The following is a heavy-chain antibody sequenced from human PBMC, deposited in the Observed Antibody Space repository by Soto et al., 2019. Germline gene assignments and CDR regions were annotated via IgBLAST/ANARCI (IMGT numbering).Heavy chain of an antibody. V-gene: IGHV3-7*01. D-gene: IGHD6-6*01. CDR1: GFTFSNYY. CDR3: TRSPIAAPDY. Sequence: ESGGGLVQPGGSLRLSCAASGFTFSNYYMSWVRQAPGKGLEWVATIKQDGSERYYVDSVKGRFTISRDNAKNSVYLQMNSLRAEDTAVYYCTRSPIAAPDYWGQGTLVTVSS. CDR2: IKQDGSER. J-gene: IGHJ4*02.